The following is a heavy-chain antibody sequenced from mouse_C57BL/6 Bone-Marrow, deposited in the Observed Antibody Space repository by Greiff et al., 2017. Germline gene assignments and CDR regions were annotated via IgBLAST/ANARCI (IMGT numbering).Heavy chain of an antibody. Sequence: EVQLQQSGPELVKPGASVKISCKASGYTFTDYYMNWVKQSHGKSLEWIGDINPNNGGTSYNQKFKGKATLTVDKSSSTAYMELRSLTSEDSAVXYCARSYYGSPYWYFDVWGTGTTVTVSS. J-gene: IGHJ1*03. D-gene: IGHD1-1*01. CDR3: ARSYYGSPYWYFDV. V-gene: IGHV1-26*01. CDR1: GYTFTDYY. CDR2: INPNNGGT.